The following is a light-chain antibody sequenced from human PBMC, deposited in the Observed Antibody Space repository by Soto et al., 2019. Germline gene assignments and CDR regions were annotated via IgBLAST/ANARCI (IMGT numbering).Light chain of an antibody. CDR2: DVS. CDR1: SSDIGSYNY. V-gene: IGLV2-8*01. CDR3: ASYAGSNNFV. J-gene: IGLJ1*01. Sequence: QSVLTQPPSASGPPGQSVTISCTGTSSDIGSYNYVSWYQQHPGKAPKFIIYDVSQRPSGVPDRFSGSKSGNTASLTVSGLQPEDEADYYCASYAGSNNFVFGTGTSHRP.